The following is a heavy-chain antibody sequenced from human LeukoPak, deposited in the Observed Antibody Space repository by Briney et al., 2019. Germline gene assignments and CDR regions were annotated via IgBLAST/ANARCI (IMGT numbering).Heavy chain of an antibody. Sequence: ASVKVSCKASGYTFTRYGISWVRQAPGQGLEWMGWISAHNGNMRYAQKLQGRVTMTTDTSTTTAYMELRSLRSDDRAVYYCARQSVITLVRGDDAFDIWGQGTMVTVSS. V-gene: IGHV1-18*01. CDR1: GYTFTRYG. CDR2: ISAHNGNM. CDR3: ARQSVITLVRGDDAFDI. D-gene: IGHD3-10*01. J-gene: IGHJ3*02.